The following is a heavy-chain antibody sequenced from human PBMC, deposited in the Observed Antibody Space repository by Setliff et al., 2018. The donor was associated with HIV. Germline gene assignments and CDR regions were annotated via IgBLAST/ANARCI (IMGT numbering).Heavy chain of an antibody. V-gene: IGHV4-38-2*01. CDR1: GYSISSGYY. D-gene: IGHD3-22*01. CDR2: IYHSGNT. CDR3: ARMGNSYDSSGSYDYFDY. Sequence: SETLSLTCAVSGYSISSGYYWGWIRQPPGKGLEWIGSIYHSGNTNYNPSLRSRVTMSIDTSKNQFFLKLSSVTALDTATYYCARMGNSYDSSGSYDYFDYWGQGTLVTVSS. J-gene: IGHJ4*02.